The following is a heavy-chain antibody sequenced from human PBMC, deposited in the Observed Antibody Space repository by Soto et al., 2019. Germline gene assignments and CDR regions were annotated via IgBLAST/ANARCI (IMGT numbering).Heavy chain of an antibody. Sequence: QLVQPGGEVRPPGASVKVSCKGSGYTFTNHPISWVRQGPGLGLQWMGWINPYNGNTSYSQHFQGRISLTMDTSTTTTFMELRSLTSGDTAMYYCARGMYHIGGPWGPGTLVTVSS. CDR1: GYTFTNHP. D-gene: IGHD2-2*01. CDR2: INPYNGNT. CDR3: ARGMYHIGGP. J-gene: IGHJ5*02. V-gene: IGHV1-18*04.